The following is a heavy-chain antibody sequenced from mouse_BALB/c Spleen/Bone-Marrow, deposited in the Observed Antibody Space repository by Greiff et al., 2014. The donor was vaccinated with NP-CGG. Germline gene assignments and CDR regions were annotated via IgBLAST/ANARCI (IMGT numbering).Heavy chain of an antibody. D-gene: IGHD2-1*01. J-gene: IGHJ3*01. V-gene: IGHV14-1*02. CDR3: AGGNYRFAY. Sequence: EVQLQQSGAELVRPGALVKLSCKASGFNIKDYYMHWVKQRPEQGLEWIGWIDPENGNTIYDPKFQGKASITAHTSSNTAYLQLSSLTSEDTAVYYCAGGNYRFAYWGQGTLVTVSA. CDR2: IDPENGNT. CDR1: GFNIKDYY.